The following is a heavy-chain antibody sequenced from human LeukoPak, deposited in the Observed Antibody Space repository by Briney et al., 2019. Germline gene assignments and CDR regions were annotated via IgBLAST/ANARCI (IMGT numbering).Heavy chain of an antibody. CDR1: GGSISSDNW. D-gene: IGHD3-22*01. J-gene: IGHJ4*02. Sequence: SETLSLTCAVSGGSISSDNWWSWVRQPPGKGLEWIGEIYHSGSTVYNPSLKSRVTISVDKSKNQVALRLGSVTAADTAVYYCTRDYDSSGYYFLMWGQGTLVTASS. CDR2: IYHSGST. CDR3: TRDYDSSGYYFLM. V-gene: IGHV4-4*02.